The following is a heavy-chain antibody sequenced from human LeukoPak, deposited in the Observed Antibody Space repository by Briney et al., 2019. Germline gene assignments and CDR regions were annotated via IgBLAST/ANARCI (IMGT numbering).Heavy chain of an antibody. Sequence: PSETLSLTCTVSGGSISSYYWSWIRQPPGKGLEWIGYIYYSGSTYYNPSLKSRVTISVDTSKNQFSLKLSSATAADTAVYYCARHGKWDYDSSGSLGYWGQGTLVTVSS. CDR3: ARHGKWDYDSSGSLGY. V-gene: IGHV4-59*08. CDR2: IYYSGST. CDR1: GGSISSYY. J-gene: IGHJ4*02. D-gene: IGHD3-22*01.